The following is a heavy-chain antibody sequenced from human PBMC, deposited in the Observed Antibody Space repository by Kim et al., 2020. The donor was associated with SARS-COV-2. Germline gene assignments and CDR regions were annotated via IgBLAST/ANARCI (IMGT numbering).Heavy chain of an antibody. CDR2: INPSGGST. J-gene: IGHJ6*03. V-gene: IGHV1-46*01. D-gene: IGHD6-13*01. CDR3: ARDGVAAAWWAPYYYYMDV. CDR1: GYTFTSYY. Sequence: ASVKVSCKASGYTFTSYYMHWVRQAPGQGLEWMGIINPSGGSTSYAQKFQGRVTMTRDTSTSTVYMELSSLRSEDTAVYYCARDGVAAAWWAPYYYYMDVWGKGTTVTVSS.